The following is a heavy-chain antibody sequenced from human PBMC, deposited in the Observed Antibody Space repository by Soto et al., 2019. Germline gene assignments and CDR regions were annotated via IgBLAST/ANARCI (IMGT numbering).Heavy chain of an antibody. J-gene: IGHJ5*02. CDR3: ARANTYSRTPQTEYNWFDP. Sequence: SETLSLTCPVSGASISSGDYYWSWIRQHPGKGLEWIGFIFYTGSTYYNPSLRSRVTMSVDTSKNQFSLKLSSVTAADTAMYYCARANTYSRTPQTEYNWFDPWGQVTLVTVSS. CDR1: GASISSGDYY. D-gene: IGHD6-13*01. CDR2: IFYTGST. V-gene: IGHV4-31*03.